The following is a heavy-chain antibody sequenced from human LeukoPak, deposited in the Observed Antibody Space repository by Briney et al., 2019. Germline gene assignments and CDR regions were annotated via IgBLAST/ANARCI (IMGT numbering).Heavy chain of an antibody. D-gene: IGHD6-19*01. CDR2: ISSSSSYT. Sequence: GGSLRLSCAAYGFTFSDHYMSWIRQAPGKGLEWVSYISSSSSYTNYADSVKGRFTISRDNAKNSLYLQMNSLRAEDTAVYYCARAPYSSGWYSDYWGQGTLVTVSS. CDR3: ARAPYSSGWYSDY. V-gene: IGHV3-11*05. CDR1: GFTFSDHY. J-gene: IGHJ4*02.